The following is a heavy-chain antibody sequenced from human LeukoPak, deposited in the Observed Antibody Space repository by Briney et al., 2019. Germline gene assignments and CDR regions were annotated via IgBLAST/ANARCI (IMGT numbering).Heavy chain of an antibody. J-gene: IGHJ4*02. V-gene: IGHV3-23*01. CDR3: AKLLAGSIAVAGKRGYFDY. Sequence: PGGSLRLSCAASGFTFGSYAMSWVRQAPGKGLEWVSAISGSGGSTYYADSVKGRFTISRDNSKNTLYLQMNSLRAEDTAVYYCAKLLAGSIAVAGKRGYFDYWGQGTLVTVSS. D-gene: IGHD6-19*01. CDR2: ISGSGGST. CDR1: GFTFGSYA.